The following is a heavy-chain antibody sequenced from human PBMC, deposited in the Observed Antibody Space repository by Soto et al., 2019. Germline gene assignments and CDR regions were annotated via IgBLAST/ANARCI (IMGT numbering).Heavy chain of an antibody. V-gene: IGHV1-18*01. J-gene: IGHJ4*02. CDR1: GDTFTSYG. CDR3: ARATSEGGVNYFDY. D-gene: IGHD3-16*01. Sequence: ASVKVSCKACGDTFTSYGIRCARHAPGQGLEWMGWISAYNGNTNYAQKFQGRVTMTTDTSTSTAYMELRSLRSDDTAVYYCARATSEGGVNYFDYWGQGTLVTVSS. CDR2: ISAYNGNT.